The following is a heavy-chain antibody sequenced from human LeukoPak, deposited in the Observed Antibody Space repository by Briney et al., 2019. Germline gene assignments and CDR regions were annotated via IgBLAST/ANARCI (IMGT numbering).Heavy chain of an antibody. J-gene: IGHJ4*02. V-gene: IGHV4-34*01. CDR3: ARHRVRMGYCSSTSCHPADY. CDR1: GFTFSSYG. D-gene: IGHD2-2*01. CDR2: INHSGST. Sequence: GSLRLSCAASGFTFSSYGMHWVRQPPGKGLEWIGEINHSGSTNYNPSLKSRVTISVDTSKNQFSLKLSSVTAADTAVYYCARHRVRMGYCSSTSCHPADYWGQGTLVTVSS.